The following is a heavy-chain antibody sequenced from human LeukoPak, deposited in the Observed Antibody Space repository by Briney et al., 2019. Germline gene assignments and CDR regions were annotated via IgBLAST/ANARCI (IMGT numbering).Heavy chain of an antibody. J-gene: IGHJ4*02. CDR3: AKSGGYGLIDY. V-gene: IGHV4-39*01. CDR1: GGSISSSSYY. CDR2: IYYSGST. D-gene: IGHD1-26*01. Sequence: PSETLSLTCTVSGGSISSSSYYWGWIRQPPGKGLEWIGSIYYSGSTYYNPSLESRVTMSLDTSKNQFSLRLSSVTAADTAMYYCAKSGGYGLIDYWGQGTLVTVSS.